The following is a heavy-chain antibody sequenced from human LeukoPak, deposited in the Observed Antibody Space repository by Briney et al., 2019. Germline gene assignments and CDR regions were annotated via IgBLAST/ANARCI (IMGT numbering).Heavy chain of an antibody. D-gene: IGHD2-2*01. J-gene: IGHJ6*02. CDR2: IEQDGSEK. V-gene: IGHV3-7*01. CDR3: AREEYCSSTSCRRYYYYGMDV. CDR1: GFTFSSYW. Sequence: PGGSLRLSCAASGFTFSSYWMSWVRQAPGKGLEWVANIEQDGSEKYYVDSVKGRFTISRDNAKNSLYLQMNSLRAKDAAVYYCAREEYCSSTSCRRYYYYGMDVWGQGTTVTVSS.